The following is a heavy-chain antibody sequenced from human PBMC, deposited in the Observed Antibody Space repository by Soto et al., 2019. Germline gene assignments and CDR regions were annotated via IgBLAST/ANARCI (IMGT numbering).Heavy chain of an antibody. J-gene: IGHJ4*01. D-gene: IGHD3-9*01. CDR1: GLTVSSNH. CDR3: AGGKTLPGLFDY. CDR2: MYSGGSI. V-gene: IGHV3-66*01. Sequence: EVQLVEAGGGLVQPGGSLRLSCAASGLTVSSNHMSWVRQAPGKGLEGVSIMYSGGSIYYADSVKGGFTISRDNSKTTPYLQMRSLRAEDTAVYYCAGGKTLPGLFDYWGHGTRVTVSS.